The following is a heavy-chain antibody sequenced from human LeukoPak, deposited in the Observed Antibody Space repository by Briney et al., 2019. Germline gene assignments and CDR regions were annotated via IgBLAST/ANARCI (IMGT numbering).Heavy chain of an antibody. Sequence: SETLSLTCAVYGGSFSDYYWSWLRQPPGKGLEWFGEINHSGSTNYNPSLKSRVTISVDTSKNQFSLKLSSVTAADTAVYYCARSAWYSSGWYGWFDPWGQGTLVTVSS. CDR1: GGSFSDYY. D-gene: IGHD6-19*01. V-gene: IGHV4-34*01. CDR3: ARSAWYSSGWYGWFDP. J-gene: IGHJ5*02. CDR2: INHSGST.